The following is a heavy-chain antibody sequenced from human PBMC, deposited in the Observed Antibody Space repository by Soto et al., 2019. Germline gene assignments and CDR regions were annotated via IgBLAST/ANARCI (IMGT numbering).Heavy chain of an antibody. CDR2: IYSGGST. CDR1: GFTVSSNY. Sequence: PGGSLRLSCAASGFTVSSNYMSWVRQAPGKGLEWVSVIYSGGSTYYADSVKGRFTISRDNSKNTLYLQMNSLRAEDTAVYYCASALDSSGWYLFNYWGQGTLVTVSS. CDR3: ASALDSSGWYLFNY. J-gene: IGHJ4*02. D-gene: IGHD6-19*01. V-gene: IGHV3-66*01.